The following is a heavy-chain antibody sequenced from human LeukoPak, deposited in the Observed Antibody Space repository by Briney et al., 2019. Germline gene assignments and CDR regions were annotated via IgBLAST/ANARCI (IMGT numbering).Heavy chain of an antibody. Sequence: ASVKVSCKASGYSFTDSYIHWVRQAPGQGLEWMGWILAKRGATNYAQKVQVRVTMTRDTSISTASMELSRLRFDDTAVHYCASSQVGATLRDWGQGALVPVSS. CDR3: ASSQVGATLRD. D-gene: IGHD1-26*01. CDR2: ILAKRGAT. V-gene: IGHV1-2*02. CDR1: GYSFTDSY. J-gene: IGHJ4*02.